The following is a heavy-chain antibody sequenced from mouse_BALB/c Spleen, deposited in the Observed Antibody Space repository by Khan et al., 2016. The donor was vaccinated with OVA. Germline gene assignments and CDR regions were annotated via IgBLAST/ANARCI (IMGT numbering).Heavy chain of an antibody. D-gene: IGHD2-14*01. V-gene: IGHV1-4*01. CDR1: DYTFTSYT. J-gene: IGHJ3*01. CDR3: VRDGAYHRNDGWFAY. Sequence: QVQLQQSGAELARPGASVKMSCKASDYTFTSYTIHWIKKRPGQGLEWIGYINPSNDYTNYNQKFKDKATLTTDKSSTTAYLRLSSLTSDDSAVYSCVRDGAYHRNDGWFAYWGQGTLVTVSA. CDR2: INPSNDYT.